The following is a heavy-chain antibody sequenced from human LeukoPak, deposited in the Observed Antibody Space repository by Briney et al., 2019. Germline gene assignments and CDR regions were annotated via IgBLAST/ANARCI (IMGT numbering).Heavy chain of an antibody. Sequence: GESLKISCKGSGYSFTTYWISWVRQMPGKGLEWMGRIDPSDSYTNYSPSFQGHVTISADKSISTAYLQWSSLKASDSAMYYCAIHYGSLFDYWGQGTLVTVSS. CDR2: IDPSDSYT. CDR1: GYSFTTYW. D-gene: IGHD3-10*01. J-gene: IGHJ4*02. V-gene: IGHV5-10-1*01. CDR3: AIHYGSLFDY.